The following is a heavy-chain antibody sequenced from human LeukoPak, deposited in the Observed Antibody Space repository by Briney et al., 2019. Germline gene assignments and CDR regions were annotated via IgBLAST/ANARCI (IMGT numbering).Heavy chain of an antibody. CDR3: AKGGIQYLPDY. CDR1: GFTFSSYG. CDR2: ISGSGGST. J-gene: IGHJ4*02. Sequence: GGSLRLSCAASGFTFSSYGMHWVRQAPGKGLEWVSAISGSGGSTYYADSVKGRFTISRDNSKNTLYLQMNSLRAEDTAIYYCAKGGIQYLPDYWGQGTLVTVSS. D-gene: IGHD2-2*02. V-gene: IGHV3-23*01.